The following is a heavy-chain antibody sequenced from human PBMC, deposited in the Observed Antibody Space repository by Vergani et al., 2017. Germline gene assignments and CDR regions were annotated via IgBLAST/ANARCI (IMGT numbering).Heavy chain of an antibody. V-gene: IGHV4-59*01. Sequence: QVQLQESGPGLVKPSETLSLTCTVSVGSISSYYWSWIRQPPGKGLEWIGYIYYSGSTNYNPSLKSRVTISVDTSKNQFSLKLSSVTAADTAVYYCARLGYCSSTSCPGDAFDIWGQGTMVTVSS. CDR1: VGSISSYY. D-gene: IGHD2-2*01. J-gene: IGHJ3*02. CDR2: IYYSGST. CDR3: ARLGYCSSTSCPGDAFDI.